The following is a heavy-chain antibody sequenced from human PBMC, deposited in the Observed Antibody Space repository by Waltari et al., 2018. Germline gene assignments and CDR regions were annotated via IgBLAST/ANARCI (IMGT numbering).Heavy chain of an antibody. CDR2: ISHSAKT. CDR1: SYSIRSGYF. D-gene: IGHD3-10*01. J-gene: IGHJ5*02. V-gene: IGHV4-38-2*02. CDR3: VRDLGGSGNSWFDT. Sequence: QVQLQESGPRLARPSETLSLTCVVSSYSIRSGYFWGWIRQPPGKGLEWIGSISHSAKTYYKPSLRSRVSMSVDTSKNQFALKVTSLTAADTATYYCVRDLGGSGNSWFDTWGQGTLVTVSS.